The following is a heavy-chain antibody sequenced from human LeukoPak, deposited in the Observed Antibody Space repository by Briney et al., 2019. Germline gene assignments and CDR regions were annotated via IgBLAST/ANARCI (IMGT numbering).Heavy chain of an antibody. V-gene: IGHV4-39*01. CDR3: ARHVSGYGSGTDY. D-gene: IGHD3-10*01. CDR1: GDSISSSYYY. Sequence: PSETLSLTCTVSGDSISSSYYYWGWIRQPPGKGLEWIGTIYSSGSTYYNPSLKSRVTLSVDTAKNQFSLKLSSVTAADTAVYYCARHVSGYGSGTDYWGQGTLVTVSS. CDR2: IYSSGST. J-gene: IGHJ4*02.